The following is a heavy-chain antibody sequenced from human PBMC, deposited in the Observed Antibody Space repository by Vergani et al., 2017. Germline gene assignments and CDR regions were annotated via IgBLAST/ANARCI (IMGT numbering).Heavy chain of an antibody. CDR2: ISGSGGST. CDR1: GFTFSSYA. D-gene: IGHD1-7*01. J-gene: IGHJ4*02. CDR3: AKDRGTGTTHKYYFDY. V-gene: IGHV3-23*01. Sequence: EVQLLESGGGLVQPGGSLSLSCAASGFTFSSYAMSWVRQAPGKGLEWVSAISGSGGSTYYADSVKGRFTSSRDNSKNTLYLQMNSLRAEDTAVYYCAKDRGTGTTHKYYFDYWGQGTLVTVSS.